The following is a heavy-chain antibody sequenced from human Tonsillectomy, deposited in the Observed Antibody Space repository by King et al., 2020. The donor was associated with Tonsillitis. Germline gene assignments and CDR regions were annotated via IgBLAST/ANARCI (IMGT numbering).Heavy chain of an antibody. J-gene: IGHJ4*02. CDR3: ASSRMEYYYDSSGYSQASFDY. Sequence: VQLQESGPGLVKPSETLSLTCTVSGGSVSSYFWSWIRQPPGKGLEWIGYIYYSGSTNYNPSLKSRVTISVDTSKNKFSLKLSSVTAADTAVYYCASSRMEYYYDSSGYSQASFDYWGQGTLVTVSS. CDR1: GGSVSSYF. CDR2: IYYSGST. V-gene: IGHV4-59*08. D-gene: IGHD3-22*01.